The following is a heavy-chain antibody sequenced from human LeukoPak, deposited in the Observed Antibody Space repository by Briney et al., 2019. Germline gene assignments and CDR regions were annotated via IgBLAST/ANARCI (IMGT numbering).Heavy chain of an antibody. CDR1: GGSISSHY. CDR2: IYYSGST. CDR3: ARDRYYYDSSGYYASRYYYYYMDV. V-gene: IGHV4-59*11. Sequence: PSETLSLTCTVSGGSISSHYWSWIRQPPGKGLEWIGYIYYSGSTNYNPSLKNRVTISVDTSKNQFSLKMCSVTAADTAVYYCARDRYYYDSSGYYASRYYYYYMDVWGKGTTVTVSS. D-gene: IGHD3-22*01. J-gene: IGHJ6*03.